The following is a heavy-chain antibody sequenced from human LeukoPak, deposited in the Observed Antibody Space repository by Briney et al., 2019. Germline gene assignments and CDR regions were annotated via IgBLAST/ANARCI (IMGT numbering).Heavy chain of an antibody. V-gene: IGHV3-30-3*01. Sequence: GGSLRLSCAASGFTFSNYAMHWVRQAPGKGLEWVATISYDGDNKYYADSVKGRFTISRDNSKNTLYLQMNSLRAEDTALYYCARGRNLVAISGYFDYWGQGTLVTVSS. J-gene: IGHJ4*02. CDR1: GFTFSNYA. CDR2: ISYDGDNK. D-gene: IGHD3-22*01. CDR3: ARGRNLVAISGYFDY.